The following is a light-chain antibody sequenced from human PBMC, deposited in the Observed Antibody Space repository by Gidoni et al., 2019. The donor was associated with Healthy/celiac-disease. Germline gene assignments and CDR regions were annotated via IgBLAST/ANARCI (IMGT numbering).Light chain of an antibody. Sequence: SYELTLPPSVSVSPGQTASITCSGDKLGDKYACWYQQKPGQSPVLVIYQDSKRPSGIPERFSGSNSGNTATLTISGTQAMDEADYYCQAWDSSTDYVFGTGTKVTVL. J-gene: IGLJ1*01. CDR2: QDS. CDR1: KLGDKY. V-gene: IGLV3-1*01. CDR3: QAWDSSTDYV.